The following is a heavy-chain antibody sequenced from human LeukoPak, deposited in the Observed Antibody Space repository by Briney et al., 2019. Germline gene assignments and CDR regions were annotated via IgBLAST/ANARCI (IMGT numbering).Heavy chain of an antibody. J-gene: IGHJ4*02. V-gene: IGHV1-2*02. CDR3: ARGFSSSLANY. Sequence: ASVKVSCKASGYTFSGYYIHWVRQAPGQGLEWMGWINPNNDDTNYAQTFQGRVTMTRDTSISTAYMELSRLRSDDTAVYYCARGFSSSLANYWGQGTLVTVSS. CDR2: INPNNDDT. D-gene: IGHD6-13*01. CDR1: GYTFSGYY.